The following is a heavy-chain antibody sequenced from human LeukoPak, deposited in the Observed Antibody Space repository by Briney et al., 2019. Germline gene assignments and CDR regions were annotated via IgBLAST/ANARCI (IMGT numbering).Heavy chain of an antibody. J-gene: IGHJ6*02. CDR3: ARDRLGYCSSTSCYYYGMDV. Sequence: PSETLSLTCTVSGGSISSYYWSWIRQPPGKGLEWIGYIYYSGSTNYNPSLKSRVTISVDTSKNQFSLKLSSVTAADTAVYYCARDRLGYCSSTSCYYYGMDVWGQGTTVTVSS. CDR1: GGSISSYY. CDR2: IYYSGST. V-gene: IGHV4-59*01. D-gene: IGHD2-2*01.